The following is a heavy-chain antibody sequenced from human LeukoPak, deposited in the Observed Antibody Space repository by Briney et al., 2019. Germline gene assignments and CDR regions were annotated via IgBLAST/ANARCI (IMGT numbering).Heavy chain of an antibody. Sequence: ASVKVSCKASGYTFTGFSIRWVRQAPGQGLEWMGWINTHNGNTKYTQKFQGRVTMTRGKFTSTAYMELTSLTSDDTAVYYCARDDAPAGSESYCRRISCYLGRLDVWGQGTTITVSS. CDR2: INTHNGNT. D-gene: IGHD2-2*01. CDR3: ARDDAPAGSESYCRRISCYLGRLDV. J-gene: IGHJ6*02. V-gene: IGHV1-18*01. CDR1: GYTFTGFS.